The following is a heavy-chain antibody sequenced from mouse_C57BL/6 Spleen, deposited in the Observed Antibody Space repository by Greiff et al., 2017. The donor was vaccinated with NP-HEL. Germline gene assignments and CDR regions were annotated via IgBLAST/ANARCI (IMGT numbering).Heavy chain of an antibody. CDR1: GYTFTSYW. D-gene: IGHD3-2*02. J-gene: IGHJ3*01. V-gene: IGHV1-7*01. CDR3: ASPDSSGPAWFAY. CDR2: INPSSGYT. Sequence: QVHVKQSGAELAKPGASVKLSCKASGYTFTSYWMHWVKQRPGQGLEWIGYINPSSGYTKYNQKFKDKATLTADKSSSTAYMQLSSLTYEDSAVYYCASPDSSGPAWFAYWGQGTLVTVSA.